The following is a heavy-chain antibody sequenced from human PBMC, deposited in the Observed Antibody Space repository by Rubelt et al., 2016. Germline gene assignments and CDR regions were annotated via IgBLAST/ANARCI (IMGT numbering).Heavy chain of an antibody. V-gene: IGHV4-31*03. CDR1: GGSISSGGYY. CDR3: ARDSGSRIFDY. Sequence: QVQLQESGPGLVKPSQTLSLTCTVSGGSISSGGYYWRWIRQHPGKGLEWVGYIYYSGSTYYTPYLKSRVTISVDTSKNQFSLKLSSVTAADTAVYYCARDSGSRIFDYWGQGTLVTVSS. CDR2: IYYSGST. D-gene: IGHD2/OR15-2a*01. J-gene: IGHJ4*02.